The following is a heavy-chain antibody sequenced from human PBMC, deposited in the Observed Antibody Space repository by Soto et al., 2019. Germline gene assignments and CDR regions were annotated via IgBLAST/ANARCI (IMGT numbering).Heavy chain of an antibody. D-gene: IGHD3-16*01. V-gene: IGHV6-1*01. J-gene: IGHJ4*02. CDR2: TYCRSKWYN. CDR3: AIEFPYYESRGSYFAY. Sequence: QTLSLTCAISGDSVSGNSAAWNWIRQSPSRGLEWLGRTYCRSKWYNDYAVSVKSRITVTPDTSKNQFSLHLNSVTPEDTAVYYCAIEFPYYESRGSYFAYWSQGALVLVSS. CDR1: GDSVSGNSAA.